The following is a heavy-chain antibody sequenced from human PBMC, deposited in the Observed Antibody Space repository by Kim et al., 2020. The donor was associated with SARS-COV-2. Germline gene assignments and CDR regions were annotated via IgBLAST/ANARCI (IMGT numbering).Heavy chain of an antibody. CDR2: ISSNGGST. CDR1: GFTFSSYA. J-gene: IGHJ3*02. D-gene: IGHD3-10*01. V-gene: IGHV3-64*01. CDR3: ARGRGYSYGSGPASHGAFDI. Sequence: GGSLRLSCAASGFTFSSYAMHWVHQAPGKGLEYVSAISSNGGSTYYANSVKGRFTISRDNSKNTLYLQMGSLRAEDMAVYYCARGRGYSYGSGPASHGAFDIWGQGTMVTVSS.